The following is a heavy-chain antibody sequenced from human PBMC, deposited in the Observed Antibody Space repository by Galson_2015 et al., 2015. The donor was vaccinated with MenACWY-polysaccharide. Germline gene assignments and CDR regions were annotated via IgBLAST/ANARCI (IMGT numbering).Heavy chain of an antibody. CDR2: IFPGDYDT. CDR3: ARPSYSSSWNPFDY. D-gene: IGHD6-13*01. Sequence: QSGAEVKKPGESLKISCKGSGCSFTSYWIGWVRQMPGKGLGWMGVIFPGDYDTRYSPSFQGQVNISADKSISTAYLQWSSLKASDTAMYYCARPSYSSSWNPFDYWGQGTLVTVSS. V-gene: IGHV5-51*01. J-gene: IGHJ4*02. CDR1: GCSFTSYW.